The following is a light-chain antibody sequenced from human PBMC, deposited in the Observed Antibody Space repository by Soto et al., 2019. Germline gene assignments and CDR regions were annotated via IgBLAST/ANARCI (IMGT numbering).Light chain of an antibody. Sequence: QSALTQPASVSGSPGQSITISCTGTSSDVGSYNLVSWYQQHPGKAPKLMIYEGSKRPSGVSNRFSGSKSGNTASLTISGLQAEDEADYYCCSCAGSSTHVVFGGGTKLTVL. CDR3: CSCAGSSTHVV. CDR2: EGS. CDR1: SSDVGSYNL. V-gene: IGLV2-23*01. J-gene: IGLJ2*01.